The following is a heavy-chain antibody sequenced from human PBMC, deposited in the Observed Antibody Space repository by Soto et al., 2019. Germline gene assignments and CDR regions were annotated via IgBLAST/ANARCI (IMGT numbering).Heavy chain of an antibody. CDR2: INPNSGGT. Sequence: XSVKVSCKASGYSFTGYYMHWGRQAPGQGLEWMGWINPNSGGTNYAQKFQGWVTMTRDTSISTAYMELSRLRSDDTAVYYCARKKAMVTSPFDIWGQGTMVTVSS. V-gene: IGHV1-2*04. J-gene: IGHJ3*02. D-gene: IGHD5-18*01. CDR1: GYSFTGYY. CDR3: ARKKAMVTSPFDI.